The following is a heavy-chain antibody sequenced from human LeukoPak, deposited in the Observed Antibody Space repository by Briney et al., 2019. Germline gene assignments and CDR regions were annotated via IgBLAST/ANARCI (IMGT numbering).Heavy chain of an antibody. CDR2: ISNSGSNI. D-gene: IGHD2-2*03. Sequence: PGGSLRLSCAASGFTFSDYYMSWIRQAPGKGLEWVSYISNSGSNIYYADPVKGRFTISRDNAKNSLYLQMNSLRAEDTAVYYCAIELGLMDIVVVPAAPDDDAFDMWGQGTMVTVSS. V-gene: IGHV3-11*04. J-gene: IGHJ3*02. CDR3: AIELGLMDIVVVPAAPDDDAFDM. CDR1: GFTFSDYY.